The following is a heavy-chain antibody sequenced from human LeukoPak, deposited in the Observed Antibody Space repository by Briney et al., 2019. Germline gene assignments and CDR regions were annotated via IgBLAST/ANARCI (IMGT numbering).Heavy chain of an antibody. CDR3: ARDFIVATLWLDY. CDR1: GYTFTGYY. D-gene: IGHD5-12*01. V-gene: IGHV1-2*02. J-gene: IGHJ4*02. CDR2: INPNSGGT. Sequence: GASVKVSCKASGYTFTGYYMHWVRQAPGQGLEWMGWINPNSGGTNYAQKFQGRVTMTRDTSISTAYMELSRLRSDDTAVYYCARDFIVATLWLDYWGQGTLVTVSS.